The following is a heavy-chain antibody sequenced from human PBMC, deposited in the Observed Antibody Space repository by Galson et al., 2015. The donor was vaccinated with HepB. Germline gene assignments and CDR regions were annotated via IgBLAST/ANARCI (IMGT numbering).Heavy chain of an antibody. CDR2: IWYDGSNK. CDR3: ARDRDIMVRGVALDY. V-gene: IGHV3-33*01. Sequence: SLRLSCAASGFTFSSYGMHWVRQAPGKGLEWVAVIWYDGSNKYYADSVKGRFTISRDNSKNTLYLQMNSLRAEDTAVYYCARDRDIMVRGVALDYWGQGTLVTVSS. J-gene: IGHJ4*02. CDR1: GFTFSSYG. D-gene: IGHD3-10*01.